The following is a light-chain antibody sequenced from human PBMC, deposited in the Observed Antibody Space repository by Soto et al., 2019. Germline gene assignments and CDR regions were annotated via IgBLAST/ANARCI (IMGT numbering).Light chain of an antibody. CDR3: QKYNTAPLT. CDR2: GGS. J-gene: IGKJ3*01. V-gene: IGKV1-27*01. Sequence: DIQMTQSPSSLSASVGDRVTITCRASQGISNYVAWYQQKPGKAPKVLIYGGSTLQSGVPSRFSGSGSGTDFTLTITGLQPEDVATYYCQKYNTAPLTFGPGTKVEIK. CDR1: QGISNY.